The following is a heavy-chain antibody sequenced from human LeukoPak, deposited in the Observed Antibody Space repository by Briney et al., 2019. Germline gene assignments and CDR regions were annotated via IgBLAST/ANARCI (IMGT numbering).Heavy chain of an antibody. D-gene: IGHD4-17*01. J-gene: IGHJ4*02. CDR3: ARDSYGDYFNYFDY. V-gene: IGHV3-23*01. CDR1: GFTFSSYA. Sequence: GGSLRLSCAASGFTFSSYAMSWVRQAPGKGLEWVSAISGSGGSTYYADSVKGRFTISRDNAKNSLYLQMNSLRAEDTAVYYCARDSYGDYFNYFDYWGQGTLVTVSS. CDR2: ISGSGGST.